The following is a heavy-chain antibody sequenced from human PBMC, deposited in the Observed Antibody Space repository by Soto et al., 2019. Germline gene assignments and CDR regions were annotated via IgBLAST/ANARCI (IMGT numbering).Heavy chain of an antibody. J-gene: IGHJ5*02. Sequence: GGSLRLSCAASGFTFSDAWMSWVRQAPGKGLDWVGRIKSKSDGGTTEYAAPVRGRFTISRDDSKNTLYLQMNSLKTEDTDVYYCTTDPWRIAVVVASTGYFNPWGQGTPVTVSS. CDR2: IKSKSDGGTT. D-gene: IGHD2-15*01. V-gene: IGHV3-15*01. CDR3: TTDPWRIAVVVASTGYFNP. CDR1: GFTFSDAW.